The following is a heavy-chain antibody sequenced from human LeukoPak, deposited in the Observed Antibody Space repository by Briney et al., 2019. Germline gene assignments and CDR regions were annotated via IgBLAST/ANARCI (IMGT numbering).Heavy chain of an antibody. D-gene: IGHD4-23*01. V-gene: IGHV4-34*01. CDR1: GGSFSGYY. Sequence: SETLSLTCAVYGGSFSGYYWSWIRQPPGKGLEWIGEINHSGSTNYNPSPKSRVTISVDRSKNQFSLKLSSVTAADTAVYYCARSFSTVVRGDWFDPWGQGTLVTVSS. CDR3: ARSFSTVVRGDWFDP. J-gene: IGHJ5*02. CDR2: INHSGST.